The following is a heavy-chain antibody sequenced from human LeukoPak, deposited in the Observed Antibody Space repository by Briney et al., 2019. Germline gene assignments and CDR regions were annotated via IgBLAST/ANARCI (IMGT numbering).Heavy chain of an antibody. CDR1: GGSFSGYY. CDR2: INHSGST. J-gene: IGHJ4*02. Sequence: SETLSLTCAVYGGSFSGYYWSWIRQPPGKGLEWIGEINHSGSTNYNPSLKSRVTISVDTSKNQFSLKLSSVTAADTAVYYCARSTMIVVVIAWSYFDYWGQGTLVTVSS. D-gene: IGHD3-22*01. CDR3: ARSTMIVVVIAWSYFDY. V-gene: IGHV4-34*01.